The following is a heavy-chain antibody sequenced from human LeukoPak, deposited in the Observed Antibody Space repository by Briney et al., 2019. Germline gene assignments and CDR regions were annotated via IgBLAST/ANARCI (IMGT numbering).Heavy chain of an antibody. D-gene: IGHD3-3*01. CDR1: GFTFSSYS. CDR3: ARAFSEWLLHTPGGFDP. Sequence: PGGSLRLSCAASGFTFSSYSMNWVRQAPGKGLEWVSSISSSSSYIYYADSVKGRFTISRDNAKNSLYLQMNSLRAEDTAVYYCARAFSEWLLHTPGGFDPWGQGTLVTVSS. CDR2: ISSSSSYI. J-gene: IGHJ5*02. V-gene: IGHV3-21*01.